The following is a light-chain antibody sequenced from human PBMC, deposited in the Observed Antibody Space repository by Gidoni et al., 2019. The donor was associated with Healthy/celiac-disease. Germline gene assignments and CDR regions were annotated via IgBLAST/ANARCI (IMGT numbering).Light chain of an antibody. Sequence: DIVMTQSPESLAVSLGERATINCKSSQSVLYSSNNKNYLAWYQQKPGQPPKLLIYWASTRESGVPDRFSGSGSGKDFTLTISSLQAEDVAVYYCQQYYSTSGTFXQXTKVEIK. CDR3: QQYYSTSGT. CDR2: WAS. CDR1: QSVLYSSNNKNY. V-gene: IGKV4-1*01. J-gene: IGKJ1*01.